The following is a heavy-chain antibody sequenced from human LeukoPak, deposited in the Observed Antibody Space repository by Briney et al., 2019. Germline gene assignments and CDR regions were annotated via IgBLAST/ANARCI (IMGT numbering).Heavy chain of an antibody. CDR1: GASISSYY. J-gene: IGHJ2*01. V-gene: IGHV4-59*01. CDR2: IYYSGST. CDR3: ARARYGGNSEGYFDL. D-gene: IGHD4-23*01. Sequence: SETLSLTCAVSGASISSYYWSWIRRPPGKGLEWIAFIYYSGSTKYNPSLKSRVTISVDTSKNQFSLKLSSVTAADTAVYYCARARYGGNSEGYFDLWGRGTLVTGSS.